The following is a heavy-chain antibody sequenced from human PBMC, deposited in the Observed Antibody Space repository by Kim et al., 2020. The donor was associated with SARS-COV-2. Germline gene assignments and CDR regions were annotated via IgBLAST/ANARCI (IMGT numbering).Heavy chain of an antibody. Sequence: GGSLRLSCAASGFTFSSYDMHWVRQATGKGLEWVSAIGTAGDTYYPGSVKGRFTISRENAKNSLYLQMNSLRAGDTAVYYCARDRGPGGAFDIRGQGTMVTVSS. CDR2: IGTAGDT. CDR1: GFTFSSYD. CDR3: ARDRGPGGAFDI. V-gene: IGHV3-13*01. J-gene: IGHJ3*02.